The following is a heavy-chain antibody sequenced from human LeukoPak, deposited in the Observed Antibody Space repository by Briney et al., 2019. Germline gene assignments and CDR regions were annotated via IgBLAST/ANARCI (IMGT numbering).Heavy chain of an antibody. CDR3: ARGGLYYYYGMDV. CDR1: GFTFDDYA. CDR2: ISWNRGSI. D-gene: IGHD3-16*01. V-gene: IGHV3-9*01. Sequence: GRSLRLSCAASGFTFDDYAMHWVRHAPGKGLEWVSGISWNRGSIGYADSVKGRFTLSRDNAKNSLYRQMNSLRAEDTALYYCARGGLYYYYGMDVWGQGTTVTVSS. J-gene: IGHJ6*02.